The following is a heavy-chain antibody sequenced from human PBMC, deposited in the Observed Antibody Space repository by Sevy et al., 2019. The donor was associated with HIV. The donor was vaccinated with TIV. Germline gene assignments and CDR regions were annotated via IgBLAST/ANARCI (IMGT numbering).Heavy chain of an antibody. CDR1: GFSFNTAGVG. Sequence: SGPTLVKPTQTLTLTCTFSGFSFNTAGVGVGWIRQPPGKALEWLALIHWNDDKYYNPSLSSRLTSTKDTSENEVVLTMANMGPEDTATYFCAHRSYTSGWYKVHFDPWGQGTLVTVSS. J-gene: IGHJ5*02. D-gene: IGHD6-19*01. V-gene: IGHV2-5*01. CDR2: IHWNDDK. CDR3: AHRSYTSGWYKVHFDP.